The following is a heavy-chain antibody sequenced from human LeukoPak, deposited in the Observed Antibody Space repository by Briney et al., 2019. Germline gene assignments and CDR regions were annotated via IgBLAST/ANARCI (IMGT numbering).Heavy chain of an antibody. D-gene: IGHD3-16*02. CDR3: ARRPYMITFGGVIGKWFDP. CDR2: INHSGST. Sequence: PSETLSLTCTVSGGSISSSSYYWSWIRQPPGKGLEWIGEINHSGSTNYNPSLKSRVTISVDTSKNQFSLKLSSVTAADTAVYYCARRPYMITFGGVIGKWFDPWGQGTLVTVSS. J-gene: IGHJ5*02. V-gene: IGHV4-39*07. CDR1: GGSISSSSYY.